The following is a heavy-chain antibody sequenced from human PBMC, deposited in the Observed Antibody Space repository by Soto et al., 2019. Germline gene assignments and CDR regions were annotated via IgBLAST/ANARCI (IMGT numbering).Heavy chain of an antibody. CDR1: GGSFSGYY. D-gene: IGHD3-10*01. CDR3: ARVRIMRYYYGSGSYANGMDV. CDR2: INHSGST. V-gene: IGHV4-34*01. Sequence: QVQLQQWGAGLLKPSETLSLTCAVYGGSFSGYYWSWIRQPPGKGLEWIGEINHSGSTNYNPSLKRRVTISVDTSKNQFSLKLSSVTAADTAVYYCARVRIMRYYYGSGSYANGMDVWGQGTTVTVSS. J-gene: IGHJ6*02.